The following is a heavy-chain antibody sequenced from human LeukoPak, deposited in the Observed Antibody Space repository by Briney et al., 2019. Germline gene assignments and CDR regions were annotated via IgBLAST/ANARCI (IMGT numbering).Heavy chain of an antibody. CDR3: ARAPGYLCSSTSCYESLSFDH. CDR1: GYTFTGYY. D-gene: IGHD2-2*01. J-gene: IGHJ4*02. CDR2: INPNSGVI. Sequence: ASVKVSCKASGYTFTGYYMHWVRQAPGQGLEWMGWINPNSGVINYAQKFQGRVTMTRDTSISTAYMELSSLRSDDTAVYYCARAPGYLCSSTSCYESLSFDHWGQGTLVTVSS. V-gene: IGHV1-2*02.